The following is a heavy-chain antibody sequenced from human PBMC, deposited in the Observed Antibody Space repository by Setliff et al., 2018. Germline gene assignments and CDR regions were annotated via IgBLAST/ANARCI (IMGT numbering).Heavy chain of an antibody. Sequence: SETLSLTCTVSGGSISSDVYYWSWIRQPAGKGLEWIGRMYTSGSTNYNPSLKSRVTISLDTSKNQFPLKLSSVTAADTAVYYCARGSSGWYSGAFDIWGQGTMVTVSS. CDR2: MYTSGST. CDR1: GGSISSDVYY. J-gene: IGHJ3*02. CDR3: ARGSSGWYSGAFDI. D-gene: IGHD6-19*01. V-gene: IGHV4-61*02.